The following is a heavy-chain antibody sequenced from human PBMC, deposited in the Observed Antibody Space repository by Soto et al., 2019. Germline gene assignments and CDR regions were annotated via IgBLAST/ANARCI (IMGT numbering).Heavy chain of an antibody. Sequence: GASVKVSCKASGGTFSGYAISWVRQAPGQGLEWMGGIIPIFGTANYAQKFQGRVTITADESTSTAYMELSSLRSEDTAVYYCASPVAGGPAFDYWGQGNLVTVPQ. CDR2: IIPIFGTA. J-gene: IGHJ4*02. CDR3: ASPVAGGPAFDY. V-gene: IGHV1-69*13. D-gene: IGHD6-19*01. CDR1: GGTFSGYA.